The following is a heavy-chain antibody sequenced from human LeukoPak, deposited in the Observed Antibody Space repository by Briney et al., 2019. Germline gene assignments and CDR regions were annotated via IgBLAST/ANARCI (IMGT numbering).Heavy chain of an antibody. CDR1: GYTFTSYG. V-gene: IGHV1-2*02. J-gene: IGHJ4*02. CDR3: ARGSIAAAGTAY. CDR2: INPNSGGT. Sequence: GASVKVSCKASGYTFTSYGISWVRQAPGQGLEWMGWINPNSGGTNYAQKFQGRVTMTRDTSISTAYMELSRLRSDDTAVYYCARGSIAAAGTAYWGQGTLVTVSS. D-gene: IGHD6-13*01.